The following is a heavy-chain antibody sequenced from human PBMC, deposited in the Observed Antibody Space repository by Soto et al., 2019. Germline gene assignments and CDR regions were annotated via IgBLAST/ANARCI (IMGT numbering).Heavy chain of an antibody. D-gene: IGHD3-16*01. Sequence: QVQLVESGGGVVQPGRSLRLSCVASGFIFSDHGMHWVRQAPGKGLEWVAVIWYDGRNKYYADSVKGRFTISRDNSRNTLYLQMNSLRGEDTAVYYCASASAFIYAYTFDCWGQGTLVTVSS. CDR3: ASASAFIYAYTFDC. CDR1: GFIFSDHG. J-gene: IGHJ4*02. CDR2: IWYDGRNK. V-gene: IGHV3-33*01.